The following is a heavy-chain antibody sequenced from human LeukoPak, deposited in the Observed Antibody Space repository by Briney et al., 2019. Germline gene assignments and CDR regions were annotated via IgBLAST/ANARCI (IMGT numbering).Heavy chain of an antibody. CDR1: GGTFISHA. CDR2: IIPIFGTA. D-gene: IGHD3-10*01. Sequence: GASVKVSCKASGGTFISHAISWVRQAPGQGLEWMGGIIPIFGTANYAQKFQGRVTITADKSTSTAYMELSSLRSEDTAVYYCARAGSGWFGESDDAFDIWGQGTMVTVSS. CDR3: ARAGSGWFGESDDAFDI. V-gene: IGHV1-69*06. J-gene: IGHJ3*02.